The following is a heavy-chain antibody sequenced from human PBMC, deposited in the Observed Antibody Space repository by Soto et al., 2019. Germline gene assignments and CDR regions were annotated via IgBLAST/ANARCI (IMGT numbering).Heavy chain of an antibody. CDR3: ARQAARNYIDS. J-gene: IGHJ4*02. Sequence: GSLRLSCAASGLTFTDYSMSWIRQAPGKGLEWLAFIDSRGRTLSYADSVKGRFTISRDNAKNSLYLQMHSLRADDTAVYYCARQAARNYIDSWGQGDVVTVSS. CDR1: GLTFTDYS. V-gene: IGHV3-11*01. CDR2: IDSRGRTL. D-gene: IGHD6-6*01.